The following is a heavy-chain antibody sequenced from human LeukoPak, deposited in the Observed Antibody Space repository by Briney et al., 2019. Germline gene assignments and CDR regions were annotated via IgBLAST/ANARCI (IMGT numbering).Heavy chain of an antibody. D-gene: IGHD6-19*01. CDR3: TRGRAAGD. CDR1: GYTFTNND. V-gene: IGHV1-8*01. CDR2: VSPDSGDT. Sequence: GASVKVSCKASGYTFTNNDINWVRQATGQGIEWMGWVSPDSGDTGYAPNFRGRVTMTTDTSINTAYMELTSLTSEDTAIYYRTRGRAAGDWGQGTLVTVSS. J-gene: IGHJ4*02.